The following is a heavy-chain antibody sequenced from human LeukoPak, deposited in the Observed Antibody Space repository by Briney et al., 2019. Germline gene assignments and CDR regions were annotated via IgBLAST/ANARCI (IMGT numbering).Heavy chain of an antibody. D-gene: IGHD2-15*01. CDR3: AKGRCSGGSCYYY. CDR1: GFTVSSYG. Sequence: PGRSLRLSCAASGFTVSSYGMHWVRQAQGKGLEWVAVISYDGSNKYYADSVKGRFTISRDNSKNTLYLQMNSLRAEDTAVYYCAKGRCSGGSCYYYWGQGTLVTVSS. V-gene: IGHV3-30*18. J-gene: IGHJ4*02. CDR2: ISYDGSNK.